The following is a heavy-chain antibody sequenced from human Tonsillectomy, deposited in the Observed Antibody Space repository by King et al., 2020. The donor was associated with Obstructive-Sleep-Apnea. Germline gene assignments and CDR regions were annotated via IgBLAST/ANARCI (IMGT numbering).Heavy chain of an antibody. CDR2: ISYDGSNK. CDR3: AREVVADYYGMDV. Sequence: VQLVESGGGVVQPGRSLRLSCAASGFTFSSYAMHWVRQAPGKGLEWVAVISYDGSNKYYADSVKGRFTSSRDNSKNTLYLQMNSLRAEDTAGYYCAREVVADYYGMDVWGQGTTVTVSS. D-gene: IGHD2-15*01. J-gene: IGHJ6*02. CDR1: GFTFSSYA. V-gene: IGHV3-30*04.